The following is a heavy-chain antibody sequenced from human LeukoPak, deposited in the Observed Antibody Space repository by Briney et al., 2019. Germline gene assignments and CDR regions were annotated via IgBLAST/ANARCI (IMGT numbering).Heavy chain of an antibody. CDR2: IIPILGIA. CDR3: ARRFAFGELSTTGEFDY. V-gene: IGHV1-69*04. CDR1: GGTFSSYA. Sequence: ASVKVSCKASGGTFSSYAISWVRQAPGQGLEWMGRIIPILGIANYAQKFQGRVTITADKSTSTAYMELSSLRSEDTAVYYYARRFAFGELSTTGEFDYWGQGTLVTVSS. D-gene: IGHD3-10*01. J-gene: IGHJ4*02.